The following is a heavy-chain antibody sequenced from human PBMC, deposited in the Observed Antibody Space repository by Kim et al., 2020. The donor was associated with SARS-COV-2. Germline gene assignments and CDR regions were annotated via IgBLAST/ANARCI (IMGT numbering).Heavy chain of an antibody. CDR2: INHSGST. D-gene: IGHD3-9*01. J-gene: IGHJ4*02. CDR3: ARIAPGVLRYFDWLPGGSIDY. V-gene: IGHV4-34*01. CDR1: GGSFSGYY. Sequence: SETLSLTCAVYGGSFSGYYWSWIRQPPGKGLEWIGEINHSGSTNYNPSLKSRVTISVDTSKNQFSLKLSSVTAADTAVYYCARIAPGVLRYFDWLPGGSIDYWGQGTLVTVSS.